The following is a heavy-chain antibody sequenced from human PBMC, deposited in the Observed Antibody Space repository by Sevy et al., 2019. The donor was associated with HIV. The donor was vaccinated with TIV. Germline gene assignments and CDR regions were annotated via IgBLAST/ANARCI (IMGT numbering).Heavy chain of an antibody. J-gene: IGHJ6*03. Sequence: GGSLRLSCAVSGFSFDSYGMTWVRQAPGKGLEWVSAISGSGTRTYYADSVKGRFIISRDNSKNTLDLQMNSLRAEETGIYYCAQGGGGHYDPDEIAYYFYYYNMDVWGKGTTVTVSS. D-gene: IGHD3-22*01. V-gene: IGHV3-23*01. CDR2: ISGSGTRT. CDR3: AQGGGGHYDPDEIAYYFYYYNMDV. CDR1: GFSFDSYG.